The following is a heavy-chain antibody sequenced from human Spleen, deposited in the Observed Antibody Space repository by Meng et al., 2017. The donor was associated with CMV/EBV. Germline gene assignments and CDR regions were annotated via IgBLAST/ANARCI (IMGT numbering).Heavy chain of an antibody. CDR3: ARSLTGTGEAFDY. Sequence: QVQLQQSGAGLLKPSETLSLTCAGYGRSFSGYYWSGLRQPPGKGLEWIGYIYYSGSTYYHPSLKSRVTISVDTSKNQFSLKLSSVTAADTAVYYCARSLTGTGEAFDYWGQGTLVTVFS. J-gene: IGHJ4*02. V-gene: IGHV4-34*01. CDR2: IYYSGST. D-gene: IGHD1-7*01. CDR1: GRSFSGYY.